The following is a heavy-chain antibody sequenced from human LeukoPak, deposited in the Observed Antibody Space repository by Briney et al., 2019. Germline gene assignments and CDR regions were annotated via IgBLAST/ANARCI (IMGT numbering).Heavy chain of an antibody. CDR2: ISYSGST. CDR1: GGSISSYY. CDR3: ARNPKGDYDDAFDI. V-gene: IGHV4-59*01. D-gene: IGHD4-17*01. J-gene: IGHJ3*02. Sequence: SETLSLNCTVSGGSISSYYWSWIRQPPGKGLEWIGYISYSGSTNYNPSLKSRVTISVDTSKNHFSLKLSSVTAVDTAVYYCARNPKGDYDDAFDIWGQGTMVTVSS.